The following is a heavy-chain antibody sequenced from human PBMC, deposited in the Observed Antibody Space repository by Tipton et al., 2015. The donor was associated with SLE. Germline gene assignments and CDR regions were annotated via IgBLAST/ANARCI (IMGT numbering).Heavy chain of an antibody. V-gene: IGHV3-66*01. J-gene: IGHJ4*02. Sequence: SLRLSCAVSGITVGTNYMSWVRQAPGKGLEWVSVIYSGGSTYHRDSVKGRFIISRDNSKNTLYLQMSGLRAEDTAVYYCARTAVVIGSRDYFDYWGQGTLVTVSS. CDR3: ARTAVVIGSRDYFDY. CDR1: GITVGTNY. D-gene: IGHD2-21*01. CDR2: IYSGGST.